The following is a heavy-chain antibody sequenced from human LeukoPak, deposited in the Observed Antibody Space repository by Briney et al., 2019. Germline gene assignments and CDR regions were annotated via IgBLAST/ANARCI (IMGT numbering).Heavy chain of an antibody. J-gene: IGHJ5*02. D-gene: IGHD3-10*01. V-gene: IGHV3-23*01. CDR2: ISGSGGST. CDR3: AKDRPGRITMVRGVPDIWFDP. Sequence: GGSLRLSCAASGFTFSSYAMSWVRQAPGKGLEWVSAISGSGGSTYYADSVKGRFTISRDNSKNTLYLQMNSLRAEDTAVYYCAKDRPGRITMVRGVPDIWFDPWGQGTLVTVSS. CDR1: GFTFSSYA.